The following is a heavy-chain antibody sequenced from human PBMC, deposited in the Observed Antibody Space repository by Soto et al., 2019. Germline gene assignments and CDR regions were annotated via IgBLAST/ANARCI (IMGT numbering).Heavy chain of an antibody. CDR2: ISHSGTSK. CDR3: AKDWGSSGWFNWFNP. Sequence: QVQLVESGGGVVQPCESLQVACAASGFTVATTGMHWVRQAPGKGLEWVAMISHSGTSKVYIDSVQGRFTISRDNARNNLYLQMSSLRPEDTAIYYCAKDWGSSGWFNWFNPWGQGVLVTVSS. CDR1: GFTVATTG. J-gene: IGHJ5*02. D-gene: IGHD6-19*01. V-gene: IGHV3-30*18.